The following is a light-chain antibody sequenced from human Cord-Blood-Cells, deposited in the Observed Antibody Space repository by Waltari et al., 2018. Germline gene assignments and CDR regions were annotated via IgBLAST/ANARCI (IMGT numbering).Light chain of an antibody. CDR1: SSDVGGYNY. V-gene: IGLV2-14*01. CDR2: DVS. CDR3: SSYTSSSTPYV. Sequence: QSALTQPASVSGSPGQSITISCTGTSSDVGGYNYVSLYQQHPGKAPKLMIYDVSKRPSGVSNRFSGSKSGNTASLTISGLQAEDEADYYCSSYTSSSTPYVFGTGTKVTVL. J-gene: IGLJ1*01.